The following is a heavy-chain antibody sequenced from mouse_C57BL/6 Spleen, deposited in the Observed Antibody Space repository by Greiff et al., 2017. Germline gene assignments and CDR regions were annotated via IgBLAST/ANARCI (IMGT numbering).Heavy chain of an antibody. J-gene: IGHJ1*03. CDR3: ARACGYYGSSHWYFDV. CDR1: GYTFTSYW. D-gene: IGHD1-1*01. Sequence: QVQLQQPGAELVRPGSSVKLSCKASGYTFTSYWMHWVKQRPIQGLEWIGNIDPSDSETHYNQKFKDKATLTVDNSSSTAYMQLSSLTSEDSAVYYCARACGYYGSSHWYFDVWGTGTTVTVSS. CDR2: IDPSDSET. V-gene: IGHV1-52*01.